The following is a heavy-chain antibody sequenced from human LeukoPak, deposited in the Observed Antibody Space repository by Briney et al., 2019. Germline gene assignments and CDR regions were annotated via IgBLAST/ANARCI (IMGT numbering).Heavy chain of an antibody. Sequence: SETLSLTCTVSGGSISSYYWSWIRQPPGKRLEWIGYIYYNGSTNYNPSLKSRVTISVDTSKNQFSLKLSSVTAADTAVYYCARDGDYSSGYLTFDYWGQGTLVTVSS. CDR1: GGSISSYY. V-gene: IGHV4-59*01. D-gene: IGHD3-22*01. CDR2: IYYNGST. J-gene: IGHJ4*02. CDR3: ARDGDYSSGYLTFDY.